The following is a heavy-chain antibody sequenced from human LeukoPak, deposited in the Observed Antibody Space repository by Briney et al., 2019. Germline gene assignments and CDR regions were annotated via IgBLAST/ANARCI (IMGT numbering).Heavy chain of an antibody. V-gene: IGHV3-30*02. Sequence: GGSLRLSCAASGFTFSSYSMNWVRQAPGKGLEWVASIRYHGIEKYYADSVKGRFTISRDNSKNTLYLQMNSLRAEDTAVYYCARDRYDFWSGYQGSWGQGTLVTVSS. CDR2: IRYHGIEK. J-gene: IGHJ5*02. CDR3: ARDRYDFWSGYQGS. D-gene: IGHD3-3*01. CDR1: GFTFSSYS.